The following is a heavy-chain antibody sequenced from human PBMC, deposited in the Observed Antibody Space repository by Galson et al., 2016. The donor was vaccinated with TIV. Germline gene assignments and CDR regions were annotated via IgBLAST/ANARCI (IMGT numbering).Heavy chain of an antibody. CDR3: AKGRGYSYGYPQDYYYGMDV. V-gene: IGHV3-9*01. D-gene: IGHD5-18*01. CDR1: GFTFEDYA. CDR2: ISSNSVYL. Sequence: SLRLSCAASGFTFEDYAMHWVRQAPGKGLEWVSGISSNSVYLGYADSVKGRFTIYRDNAKNSLDLQMNSLRPEDTALYYCAKGRGYSYGYPQDYYYGMDVWGQGTAVTVSS. J-gene: IGHJ6*02.